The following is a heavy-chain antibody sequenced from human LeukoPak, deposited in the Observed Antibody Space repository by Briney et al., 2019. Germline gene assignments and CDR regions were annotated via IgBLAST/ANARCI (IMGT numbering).Heavy chain of an antibody. D-gene: IGHD3-10*01. CDR3: ARGEFGSLLEGYFDY. V-gene: IGHV4-61*02. J-gene: IGHJ4*02. Sequence: SQTLSLTCTVSGGSISSGSYYWSWIRQPAGKGLEWIGRIYTSGSTNYNPSLKSRVTISVDTSKNQFSLKLSSVTAADTAVYYCARGEFGSLLEGYFDYWGQGTLVTVSS. CDR2: IYTSGST. CDR1: GGSISSGSYY.